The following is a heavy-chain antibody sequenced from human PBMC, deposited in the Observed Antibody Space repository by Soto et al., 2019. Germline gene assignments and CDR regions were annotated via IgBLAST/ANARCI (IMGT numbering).Heavy chain of an antibody. J-gene: IGHJ4*02. CDR3: AKDSMSGYDYHSFDF. CDR2: ISPNSGGT. D-gene: IGHD5-12*01. V-gene: IGHV1-2*02. Sequence: ASVKVSCKASGYAFTAYYIHWVRQAPGQGLEWMGWISPNSGGTNYAQKFQGRVTMTRDTSITTVYMELRRLTSDDTALYYCAKDSMSGYDYHSFDFWGQGALVTVSS. CDR1: GYAFTAYY.